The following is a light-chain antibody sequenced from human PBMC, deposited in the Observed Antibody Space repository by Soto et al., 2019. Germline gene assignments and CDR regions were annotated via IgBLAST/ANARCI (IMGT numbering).Light chain of an antibody. CDR3: QQRSRWPPVT. J-gene: IGKJ4*01. CDR2: DAS. V-gene: IGKV3-11*01. Sequence: EIVLTQSPATLSLSPGERATLSCRASQSITNYLAWYQQQPGQAPRLLIYDASNRATGIPARFSGRGSGTDFTLTISGLEPEDFAVYYCQQRSRWPPVTFGGGTKVEI. CDR1: QSITNY.